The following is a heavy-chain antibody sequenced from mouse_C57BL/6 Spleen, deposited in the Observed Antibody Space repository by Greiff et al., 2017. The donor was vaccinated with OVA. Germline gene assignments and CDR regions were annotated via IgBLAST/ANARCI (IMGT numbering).Heavy chain of an antibody. V-gene: IGHV14-4*01. CDR1: GFNIKDDY. CDR2: IDPENGDT. J-gene: IGHJ3*01. D-gene: IGHD1-1*01. CDR3: TYGSSPWFAY. Sequence: EVKLVESGAELVRPGASVKLSCTASGFNIKDDYMHWVKQRPEQGLEWIGWIDPENGDTEYASKFQGKATITADTSSNTAYLQLSSLTSEDTAVYYCTYGSSPWFAYWGQGTLVTVSA.